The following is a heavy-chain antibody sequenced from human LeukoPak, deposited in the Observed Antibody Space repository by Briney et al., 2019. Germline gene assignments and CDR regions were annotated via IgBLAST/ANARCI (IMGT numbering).Heavy chain of an antibody. J-gene: IGHJ4*02. D-gene: IGHD4-17*01. V-gene: IGHV3-23*01. Sequence: GGSLRLSCGASGLTFSSYAMSWVRQAPGKGLEWVSSITGSGDSTHYVDSVKGRFTISRDTSQNTLYLQMNGLRAEDTAVYYCANLYGDSPDYWGQGTLVTVSS. CDR1: GLTFSSYA. CDR2: ITGSGDST. CDR3: ANLYGDSPDY.